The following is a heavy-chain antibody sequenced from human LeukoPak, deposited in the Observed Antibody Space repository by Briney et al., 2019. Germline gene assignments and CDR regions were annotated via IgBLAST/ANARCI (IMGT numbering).Heavy chain of an antibody. CDR1: GGSISSSNYY. Sequence: SETLSLTCTVSGGSISSSNYYWGWIRQPPGKGLEWIGSIYHSGSTYYNPSLKSRVTISVDTSKNQFSLKLSSVTAADTAVYYCARDRFRPHSSGWYFDYWGQGTLVTVSS. J-gene: IGHJ4*02. CDR3: ARDRFRPHSSGWYFDY. D-gene: IGHD6-19*01. V-gene: IGHV4-39*07. CDR2: IYHSGST.